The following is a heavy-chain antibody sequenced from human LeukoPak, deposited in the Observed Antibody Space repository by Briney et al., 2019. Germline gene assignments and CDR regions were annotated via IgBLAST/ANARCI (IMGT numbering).Heavy chain of an antibody. Sequence: GGTLRLSCAASGFTFSTYAMSWVRQAPGKGLEWVSAIGGSGGSTYYADSVKGRFSISRDDSKNTLYLQMNSLRAEDTAVYYCARELNHYYGSGSLDYWGQGTLVTVSS. CDR1: GFTFSTYA. D-gene: IGHD3-10*01. V-gene: IGHV3-23*01. CDR3: ARELNHYYGSGSLDY. CDR2: IGGSGGST. J-gene: IGHJ4*02.